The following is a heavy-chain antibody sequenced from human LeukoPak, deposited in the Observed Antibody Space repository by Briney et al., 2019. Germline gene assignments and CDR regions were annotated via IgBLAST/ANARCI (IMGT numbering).Heavy chain of an antibody. D-gene: IGHD4-17*01. J-gene: IGHJ3*02. CDR3: AKDPNGDYVGAFDM. CDR1: GFTFANYA. Sequence: GGSLRLSCAASGFTFANYAITWIRQAPGKGLEWVSSTSGSGHNTYYADSVQGRFTISRDNSKNTLFLQMNSLRADDTAVYHCAKDPNGDYVGAFDMWGQGTMVTVFS. V-gene: IGHV3-23*01. CDR2: TSGSGHNT.